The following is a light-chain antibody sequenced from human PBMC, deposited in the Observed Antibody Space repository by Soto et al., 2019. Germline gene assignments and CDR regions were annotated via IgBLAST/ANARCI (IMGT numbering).Light chain of an antibody. J-gene: IGKJ3*01. V-gene: IGKV1-9*01. CDR1: QGIRSY. Sequence: DIQLTQSPFFLSASVGDRVTITCRASQGIRSYLAWYQQRPGKAPELLIYGVSTLRTGVASRFSGSGSGTEFTLTISSLQPEDFATYFCQQLNIFPPLFTFGPGTKVDIK. CDR2: GVS. CDR3: QQLNIFPPLFT.